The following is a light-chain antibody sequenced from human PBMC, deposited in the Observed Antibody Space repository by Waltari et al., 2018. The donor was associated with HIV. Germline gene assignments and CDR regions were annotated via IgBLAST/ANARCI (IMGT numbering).Light chain of an antibody. J-gene: IGKJ4*01. Sequence: DIQMPQSPSSLSASVGDRVTIACQACQAISNYLNRYKQKPGKAPKLLIYGASLLYSGVPSRFSGSGSGTYYTLTNCRLQPEDIATYDCQKYNDPALTFGGGTKVQI. CDR2: GAS. CDR3: QKYNDPALT. CDR1: QAISNY. V-gene: IGKV1-33*01.